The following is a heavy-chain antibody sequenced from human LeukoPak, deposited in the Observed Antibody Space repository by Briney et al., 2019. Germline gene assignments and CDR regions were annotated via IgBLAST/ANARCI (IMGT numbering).Heavy chain of an antibody. V-gene: IGHV3-74*01. CDR2: INSDGSST. D-gene: IGHD3-10*01. CDR1: GFTFSSYW. Sequence: GGSLRLSCAASGFTFSSYWMHWVRQAPGKGLVWVSRINSDGSSTSYADSVKGRFTISRDNAKNTLYLQMNSLRAEDTAVYYCARDLGLWFGESIRSNYFDYWGQGTLVTVSS. CDR3: ARDLGLWFGESIRSNYFDY. J-gene: IGHJ4*02.